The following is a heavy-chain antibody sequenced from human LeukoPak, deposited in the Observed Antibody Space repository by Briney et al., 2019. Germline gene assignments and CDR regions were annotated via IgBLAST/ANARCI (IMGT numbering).Heavy chain of an antibody. Sequence: PGGSLRLSCAASGFTFSSYGMHWVRQAPGKGLEWVSAISGSGGSTYYADSVKGRFTISRDNSKNTLYLQMNSLRAEDTAVYYCANLLEWLFYFQHWGQGTLVSVSS. CDR3: ANLLEWLFYFQH. CDR2: ISGSGGST. CDR1: GFTFSSYG. D-gene: IGHD3-3*01. J-gene: IGHJ1*01. V-gene: IGHV3-23*01.